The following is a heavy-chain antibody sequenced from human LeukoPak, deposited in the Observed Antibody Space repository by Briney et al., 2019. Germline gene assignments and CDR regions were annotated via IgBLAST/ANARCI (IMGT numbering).Heavy chain of an antibody. CDR2: IYYSGST. Sequence: SETLSLTCTVSGGSISSSSYYWGWIRQPPGKGLEWIGSIYYSGSTYYNPSLKSRVTISVDTSKNQFSLKLGSVTAADTAVYYCAGWRVVVGGGFDPWGQGTLVTVSS. CDR1: GGSISSSSYY. J-gene: IGHJ5*02. CDR3: AGWRVVVGGGFDP. D-gene: IGHD2-21*01. V-gene: IGHV4-39*07.